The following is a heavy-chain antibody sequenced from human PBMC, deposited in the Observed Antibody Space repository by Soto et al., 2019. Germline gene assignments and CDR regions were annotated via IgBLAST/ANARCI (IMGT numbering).Heavy chain of an antibody. CDR1: GFTFSSFA. D-gene: IGHD2-15*01. CDR3: AXGGAWTPEGLGY. CDR2: ISSDVVNY. J-gene: IGHJ4*02. Sequence: QVQLVESGGGVVQPGRSLRLSCAASGFTFSSFAMHWVRQAPGTGLEWLAVISSDVVNYYYAESVKGRFTISRDNSKNXLXXXTNSXXXEDTXVXXXAXGGAWTPEGLGYWGQGTLVTVSS. V-gene: IGHV3-30-3*01.